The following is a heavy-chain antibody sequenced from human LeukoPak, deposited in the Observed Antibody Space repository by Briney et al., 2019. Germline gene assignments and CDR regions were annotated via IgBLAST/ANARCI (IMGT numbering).Heavy chain of an antibody. Sequence: GGSLRLSCTASGFTVSNYAMSWVRQAPGKGLEWVSTISGSDGSTYYADSVKGRFTISRDNSKNTLYLQMNSLRVEDTAIYYCAKGRGYCTGGSCYSDYWGQGTLVTVSS. CDR3: AKGRGYCTGGSCYSDY. CDR2: ISGSDGST. CDR1: GFTVSNYA. J-gene: IGHJ4*02. D-gene: IGHD2-15*01. V-gene: IGHV3-23*01.